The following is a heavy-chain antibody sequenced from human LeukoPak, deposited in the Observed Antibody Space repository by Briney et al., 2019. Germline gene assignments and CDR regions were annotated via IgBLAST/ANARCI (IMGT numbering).Heavy chain of an antibody. CDR1: GFTFSSYA. J-gene: IGHJ3*02. CDR3: AKRIAAAGGNDAFDI. Sequence: PGGSLRLSCAASGFTFSSYAMSWVRQAPGKGLEWVSAISGSGGGTYYADSVKGRFTISRDNSKNTLYLQMNSLRAEDTAVYYCAKRIAAAGGNDAFDIWGQGTMVTVSS. CDR2: ISGSGGGT. D-gene: IGHD6-13*01. V-gene: IGHV3-23*01.